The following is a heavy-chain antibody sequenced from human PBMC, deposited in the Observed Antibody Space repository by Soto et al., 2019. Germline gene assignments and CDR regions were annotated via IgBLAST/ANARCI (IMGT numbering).Heavy chain of an antibody. V-gene: IGHV4-39*01. Sequence: SETLSLTCTVSGGSISGTTYSWDWIRQPPGKGLEWMAGVYSSGTAYYNSSLKSRLTISVDTSKKQFFLRLTSLTAADTAIYYCATYRAWGQGTLVTVSS. D-gene: IGHD4-4*01. CDR2: VYSSGTA. CDR3: ATYRA. CDR1: GGSISGTTYS. J-gene: IGHJ5*02.